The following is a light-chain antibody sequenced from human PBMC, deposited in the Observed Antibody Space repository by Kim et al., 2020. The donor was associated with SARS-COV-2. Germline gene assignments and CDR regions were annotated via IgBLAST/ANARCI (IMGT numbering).Light chain of an antibody. CDR3: QRYNSAPYT. CDR2: GAS. CDR1: QEISTV. J-gene: IGKJ2*01. Sequence: DGTKATITAGASQEISTVVAWYQQKPVKPPNPLIHGASTLHSGVPSRFSGSGSGTDFTLTITSLQPDDVATYYCQRYNSAPYTFGQGTKLEI. V-gene: IGKV1-27*01.